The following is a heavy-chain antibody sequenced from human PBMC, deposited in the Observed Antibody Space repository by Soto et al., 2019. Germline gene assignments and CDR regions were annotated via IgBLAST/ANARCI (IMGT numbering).Heavy chain of an antibody. V-gene: IGHV3-33*01. D-gene: IGHD1-26*01. Sequence: QVQLVESGGDVVQPGRSLRLSCAASGFTFSNYGMHWARQAPGKGLEWVAAILYDGSNKYYADSVKGRFTISRDNSKNTLYLQINSLRAEDTAVYYCAGGTYYFDYCGKGTLVTVSS. CDR3: AGGTYYFDY. CDR2: ILYDGSNK. J-gene: IGHJ4*02. CDR1: GFTFSNYG.